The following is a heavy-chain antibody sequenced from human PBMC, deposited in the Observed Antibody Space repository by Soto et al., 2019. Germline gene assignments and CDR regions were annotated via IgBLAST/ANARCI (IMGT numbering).Heavy chain of an antibody. CDR2: INHSGST. D-gene: IGHD6-19*01. CDR1: GGSFSGYY. Sequence: SETLSLTCAVYGGSFSGYYWSWIRQPPGKGLEWIGEINHSGSTNYNPSLKSRVTISVDTSKNQFSLKLSSVTAADTVVYYCARGRGSGWYFGFDYWGQGTLVTVSS. V-gene: IGHV4-34*01. J-gene: IGHJ4*02. CDR3: ARGRGSGWYFGFDY.